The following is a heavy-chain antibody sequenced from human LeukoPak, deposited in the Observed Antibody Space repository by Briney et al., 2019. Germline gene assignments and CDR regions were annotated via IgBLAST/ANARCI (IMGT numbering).Heavy chain of an antibody. Sequence: RSQTMSLTCSVSGGSISCGGYYWSWIRQHPGKGLEWFGYVYYSGSTYYNSTLKSRVTISVDTTQTTFSLKLSSVTAADTAGDYGARGGGSRPNWFDPWGQGTLVTFAT. CDR2: VYYSGST. J-gene: IGHJ5*02. V-gene: IGHV4-31*03. CDR3: ARGGGSRPNWFDP. D-gene: IGHD3-10*01. CDR1: GGSISCGGYY.